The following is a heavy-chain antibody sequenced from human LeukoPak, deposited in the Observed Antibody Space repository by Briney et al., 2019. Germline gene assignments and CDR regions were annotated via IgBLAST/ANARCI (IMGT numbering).Heavy chain of an antibody. V-gene: IGHV4-59*01. CDR2: IYHSGGT. CDR3: ARVGTYYRSLDS. J-gene: IGHJ4*02. Sequence: SETLSLTCTVSGGSINDASWNWIRQPPGQGLEWIGYIYHSGGTNYNPSLKSRVSISLGTSKNQFSLKLSPVTAADTAVYYCARVGTYYRSLDSWGQGTLVTVSS. CDR1: GGSINDAS. D-gene: IGHD3-10*01.